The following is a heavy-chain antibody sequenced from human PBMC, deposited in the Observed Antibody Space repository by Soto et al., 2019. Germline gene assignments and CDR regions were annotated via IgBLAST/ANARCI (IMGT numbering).Heavy chain of an antibody. CDR3: AKERTERGVNWFDP. D-gene: IGHD1-1*01. J-gene: IGHJ5*02. CDR2: ISYDGSNK. CDR1: GFTFRSYG. Sequence: GGSLRLSCAASGFTFRSYGMNWVRQASGKGLEWVAVISYDGSNKYYADSVKGRFTISRDNSKNTLYLQMNSLKAEDTAVYYCAKERTERGVNWFDPWGQGTLVTVSS. V-gene: IGHV3-30*18.